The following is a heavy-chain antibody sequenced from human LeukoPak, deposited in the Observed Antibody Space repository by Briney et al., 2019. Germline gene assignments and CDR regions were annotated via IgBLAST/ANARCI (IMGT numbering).Heavy chain of an antibody. D-gene: IGHD3-10*01. V-gene: IGHV4-39*07. CDR3: ARSDGYGLVGI. CDR2: IYSSGGT. CDR1: GVSISSGSNY. J-gene: IGHJ3*02. Sequence: PSETLSLTCSVSGVSISSGSNYWGWIRQPPGKTLEWIGSIYSSGGTYYNPSLKSRAIILIDTAKNPVSLNLSSVTAADTAVYYCARSDGYGLVGIWGQGTMVTVSS.